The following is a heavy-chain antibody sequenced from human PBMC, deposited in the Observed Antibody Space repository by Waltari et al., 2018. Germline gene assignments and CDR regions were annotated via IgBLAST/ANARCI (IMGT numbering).Heavy chain of an antibody. V-gene: IGHV4-39*01. CDR3: ARHPDY. J-gene: IGHJ4*02. Sequence: QLQLQESGPGLVKPSETLSLTCTVSGGSISSSSYYWGWIRQPPGKELEWIGGVYYDGSTYYNPSLKSLLTISVDTPINQFSLKLTSVTAADTALYYCARHPDYWGQGTLVTVSS. CDR2: VYYDGST. CDR1: GGSISSSSYY.